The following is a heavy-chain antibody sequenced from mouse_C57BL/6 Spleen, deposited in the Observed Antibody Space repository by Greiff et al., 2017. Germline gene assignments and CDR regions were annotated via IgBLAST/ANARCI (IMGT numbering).Heavy chain of an antibody. CDR1: GYTFTSYG. CDR3: APIYYDYDGGAY. V-gene: IGHV1-81*01. Sequence: VRLQQSGAELARPGASVKLSCKASGYTFTSYGISWVKQRTGQGLEWIGEIYPRSGDTYYNEKFKGKATLTADKSSSTAYMELRSLTSEDSAVYFCAPIYYDYDGGAYWGQGTLVTVSA. D-gene: IGHD2-4*01. CDR2: IYPRSGDT. J-gene: IGHJ3*01.